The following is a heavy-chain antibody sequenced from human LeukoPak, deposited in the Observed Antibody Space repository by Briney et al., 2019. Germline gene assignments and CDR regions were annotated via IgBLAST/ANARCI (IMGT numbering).Heavy chain of an antibody. D-gene: IGHD3-3*01. CDR1: GGSFSGYY. V-gene: IGHV4-34*01. CDR2: INHSGST. CDR3: ARGVASFGIWSAVQRADMDV. J-gene: IGHJ6*03. Sequence: SETLSLTCAVYGGSFSGYYWSWIRQPPGKGLEWIGEINHSGSTNYNPSLKSRVTISVDTSKNQFSLKLSSVTAAATAVYYCARGVASFGIWSAVQRADMDVWGKGTTVTVSS.